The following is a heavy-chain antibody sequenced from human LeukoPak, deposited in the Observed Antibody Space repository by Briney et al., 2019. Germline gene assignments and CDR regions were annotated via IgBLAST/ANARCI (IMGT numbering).Heavy chain of an antibody. CDR2: ISAYNGNT. CDR3: AKAEYYDFWSGPPVGFGP. D-gene: IGHD3-3*01. CDR1: GYTFTSYG. V-gene: IGHV1-18*01. Sequence: ASVKVSCKASGYTFTSYGISWVRQAPGQGLEWMGWISAYNGNTNYAQKLQGRVTMTTDTSTSTAYMELRSLRSDDTAVYYCAKAEYYDFWSGPPVGFGPWGQGTLVTVSS. J-gene: IGHJ5*02.